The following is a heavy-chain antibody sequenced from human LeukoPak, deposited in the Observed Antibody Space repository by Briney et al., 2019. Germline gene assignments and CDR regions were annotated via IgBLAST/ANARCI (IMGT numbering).Heavy chain of an antibody. CDR2: INHSGST. D-gene: IGHD3-10*01. CDR3: ARGVRGAPLYYYMDV. CDR1: GGSFSGYY. J-gene: IGHJ6*03. V-gene: IGHV4-34*01. Sequence: SETLSLTCAVYGGSFSGYYWSWIRQPPGKGPEWIGEINHSGSTNYNPSLKSRVTISVDTSKNQFSLKLSSVTAADTAVYYCARGVRGAPLYYYMDVWGKGTTVTVSS.